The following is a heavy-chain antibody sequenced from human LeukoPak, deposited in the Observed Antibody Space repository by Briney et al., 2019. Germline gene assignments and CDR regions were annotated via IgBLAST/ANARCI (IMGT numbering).Heavy chain of an antibody. Sequence: GGSLRLSCTASGFTFSSYSMNWVRQAPGKGLEWVSSISSSSRYIYYADSVKGQFTISRDNGKNSLYLQMNSLRAEDTAVYYCARDLTTSSTAYFHHWGQGTLVTVSS. CDR3: ARDLTTSSTAYFHH. CDR1: GFTFSSYS. V-gene: IGHV3-21*01. D-gene: IGHD6-6*01. J-gene: IGHJ1*01. CDR2: ISSSSRYI.